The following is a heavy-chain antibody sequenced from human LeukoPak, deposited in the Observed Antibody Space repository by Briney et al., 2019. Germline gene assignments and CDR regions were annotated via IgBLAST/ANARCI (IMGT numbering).Heavy chain of an antibody. CDR1: GFTASSTS. Sequence: GGSLRLSCAASGFTASSTSMSWVRQAPGKGLEWVSVIYSGGSTYYADSMKGRFTISRDNSKNTLYLQMNSLRAEDTAVYYCAPYGGNDYFDYWGQGTLVTVSS. V-gene: IGHV3-53*01. CDR3: APYGGNDYFDY. D-gene: IGHD4-23*01. J-gene: IGHJ4*02. CDR2: IYSGGST.